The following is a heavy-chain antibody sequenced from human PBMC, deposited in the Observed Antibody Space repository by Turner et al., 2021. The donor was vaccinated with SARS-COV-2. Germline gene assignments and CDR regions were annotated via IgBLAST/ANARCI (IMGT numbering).Heavy chain of an antibody. CDR1: GFTVSSNY. J-gene: IGHJ6*02. Sequence: EVPLVVSGGGLVQPGGSLRLSCAASGFTVSSNYMSWVRQDPGKGLEWVSIIYSGGRTYYADSVKGRFTISRDNSKNTLDLQMNSLRAEDTAVYYCASEQDSSGFVGMDVWGQGTTVTVSS. CDR2: IYSGGRT. D-gene: IGHD3-22*01. V-gene: IGHV3-66*01. CDR3: ASEQDSSGFVGMDV.